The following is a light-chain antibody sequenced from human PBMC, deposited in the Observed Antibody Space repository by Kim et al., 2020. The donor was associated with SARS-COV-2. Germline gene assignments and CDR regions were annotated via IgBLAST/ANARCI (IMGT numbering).Light chain of an antibody. Sequence: GQSITLSCTGTSTDVGAYDHVSWYQQYHGKAPKLILYDVDLRPSAISDRFSGSKSGHTASLTISGLQAEDEALYHCSSYTVNGTPVFGGGTQLTVL. CDR3: SSYTVNGTPV. CDR1: STDVGAYDH. V-gene: IGLV2-14*04. J-gene: IGLJ2*01. CDR2: DVD.